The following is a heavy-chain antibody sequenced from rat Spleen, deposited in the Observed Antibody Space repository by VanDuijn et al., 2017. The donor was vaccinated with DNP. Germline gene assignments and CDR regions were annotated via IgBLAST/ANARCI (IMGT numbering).Heavy chain of an antibody. CDR1: EFTFSDYY. J-gene: IGHJ2*01. V-gene: IGHV5-22*01. Sequence: EVQLVESGGGLVQPGRSLKLSCAASEFTFSDYYIAWVRQAPTKGLEWVASISYEGGKTYYGDSVKGRSTISRDNAEDTLYLHINSLRSEDTATYYCTTTDFYDGSFYYFDYWGQGVMVTVSS. CDR2: ISYEGGKT. CDR3: TTTDFYDGSFYYFDY. D-gene: IGHD1-12*02.